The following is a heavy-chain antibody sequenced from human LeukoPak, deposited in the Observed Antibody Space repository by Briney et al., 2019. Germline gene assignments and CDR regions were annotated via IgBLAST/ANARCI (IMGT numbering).Heavy chain of an antibody. V-gene: IGHV3-33*01. D-gene: IGHD3-10*01. J-gene: IGHJ3*02. CDR1: GFTFSSYG. Sequence: GRSLRLSCAVSGFTFSSYGMHWVRQAPGKGLEWVAVIWYDGSNKYYADSVRGRFTISRDNSKNTLYLLMNSLRAEDSAVYYCARVAFYGEGGAFDIWGQGTMVTVSS. CDR3: ARVAFYGEGGAFDI. CDR2: IWYDGSNK.